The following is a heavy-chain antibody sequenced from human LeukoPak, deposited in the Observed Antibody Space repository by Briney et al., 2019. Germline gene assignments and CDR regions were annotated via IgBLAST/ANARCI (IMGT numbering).Heavy chain of an antibody. CDR1: GFTFDDHG. CDR2: INWNGYST. D-gene: IGHD1-26*01. V-gene: IGHV3-20*04. J-gene: IGHJ3*02. CDR3: ARSRNGAYQAFDI. Sequence: PGGSLRLSCAASGFTFDDHGMSWVRHAPGKGLEWVSGINWNGYSTGYADSVRGRFTISRDNAKNSLYLQMNSLRAEDTALYCCARSRNGAYQAFDIWGQGTMVTVSS.